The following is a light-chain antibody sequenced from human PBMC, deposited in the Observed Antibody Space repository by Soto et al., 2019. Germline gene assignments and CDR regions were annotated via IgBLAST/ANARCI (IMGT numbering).Light chain of an antibody. V-gene: IGKV1-6*01. CDR2: AAS. Sequence: IRMTQSPSSLSASVGDTVTITCRASQSISSHLNWYQQKPGKAPKLLIFAASSLQSGVPSRFSGSGSGTDFTLTISSLQPEDFATYYCLQDYNFPYTFGQGTKVDIK. CDR1: QSISSH. CDR3: LQDYNFPYT. J-gene: IGKJ2*01.